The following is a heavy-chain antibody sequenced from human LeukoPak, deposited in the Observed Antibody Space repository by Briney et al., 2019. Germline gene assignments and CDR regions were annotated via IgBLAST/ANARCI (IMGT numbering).Heavy chain of an antibody. Sequence: GASVKVSCKASGYTFTSYDINWVRQATGQGLEWMGWMNPNSGNTGYAQKFQGRVTMTRNTSISTAYMELSSLRSEDTAVYYCAAEGYSGSYDYYYGMDVWGQGTTVTVSS. CDR2: MNPNSGNT. CDR3: AAEGYSGSYDYYYGMDV. CDR1: GYTFTSYD. D-gene: IGHD1-26*01. V-gene: IGHV1-8*01. J-gene: IGHJ6*02.